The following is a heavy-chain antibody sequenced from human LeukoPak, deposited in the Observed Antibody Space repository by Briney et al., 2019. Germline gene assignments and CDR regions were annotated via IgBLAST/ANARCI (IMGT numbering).Heavy chain of an antibody. CDR2: IRYDGSNK. CDR1: GFTFSSYG. V-gene: IGHV3-30*02. J-gene: IGHJ4*02. Sequence: GGSLRLSCAASGFTFSSYGMHWARQAPGKGLEWVAYIRYDGSNKYYADSVKGRFTISRDNSKNTLYLQMNSLRAEDTAVYYCAKALWQWLVSAPFDYWGQGTLVTVSS. D-gene: IGHD6-19*01. CDR3: AKALWQWLVSAPFDY.